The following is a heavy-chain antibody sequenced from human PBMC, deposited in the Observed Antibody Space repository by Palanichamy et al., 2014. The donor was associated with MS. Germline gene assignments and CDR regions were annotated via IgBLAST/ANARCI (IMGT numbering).Heavy chain of an antibody. CDR1: GGSISNSIHN. Sequence: QLQLQESGPGLVKPSETLSLTCSVSGGSISNSIHNWGWIRQPPGKGLEWIGNIYYSGSTYYNRSLKSRVTISVDTSKNQFSLNLSSVTAADTAVYYCARMGTPTPYGLDVWGQGTTVTVSS. CDR2: IYYSGST. CDR3: ARMGTPTPYGLDV. D-gene: IGHD1-26*01. V-gene: IGHV4-39*07. J-gene: IGHJ6*02.